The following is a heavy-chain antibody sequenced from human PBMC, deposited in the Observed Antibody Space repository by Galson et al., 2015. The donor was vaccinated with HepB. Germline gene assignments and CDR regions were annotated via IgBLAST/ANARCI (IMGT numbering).Heavy chain of an antibody. CDR1: GFTVSSNY. J-gene: IGHJ4*02. D-gene: IGHD2-21*01. CDR2: IYSGGST. V-gene: IGHV3-53*01. CDR3: ARDSCGGDCHSLDY. Sequence: SLRLSCAASGFTVSSNYMSWVRQAPGKGLEWVSVIYSGGSTYYADSVKGRFTISRHNSKNTLYLQMNSLRAEDTAVYYCARDSCGGDCHSLDYWGQGTLVTVSS.